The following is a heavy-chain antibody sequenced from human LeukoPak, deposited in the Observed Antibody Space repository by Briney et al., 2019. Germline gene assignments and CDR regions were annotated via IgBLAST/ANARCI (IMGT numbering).Heavy chain of an antibody. CDR1: GGPIGSSSYF. CDR3: ARHAHTSPFDY. Sequence: SETLSLTCTVSGGPIGSSSYFWGWIRQPPGKGLEWIGSIHYSGSTYCNPSLKSRVTISVDTSKNQFSLKLSSVTAADTAVYFCARHAHTSPFDYWGQGTLVTVSS. CDR2: IHYSGST. D-gene: IGHD3-16*01. J-gene: IGHJ4*02. V-gene: IGHV4-39*01.